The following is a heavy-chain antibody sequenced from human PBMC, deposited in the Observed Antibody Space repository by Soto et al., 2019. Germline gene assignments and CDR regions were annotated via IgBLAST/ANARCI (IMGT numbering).Heavy chain of an antibody. J-gene: IGHJ6*02. D-gene: IGHD2-2*01. CDR3: ARGSTSSYFHGLDV. Sequence: QVQLQESGPGLVKPSETLSLTCTVSGGSISPYSWSWIRQPPGKGLEWIGNIYYSGSTYYKPSLKSRFTISLDTSNNQLSLKLSSVIAADTAVYYCARGSTSSYFHGLDVLGQGTTVTVSS. CDR2: IYYSGST. CDR1: GGSISPYS. V-gene: IGHV4-59*01.